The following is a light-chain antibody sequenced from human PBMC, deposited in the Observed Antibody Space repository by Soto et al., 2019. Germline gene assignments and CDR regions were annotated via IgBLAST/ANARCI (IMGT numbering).Light chain of an antibody. CDR1: QGISSW. V-gene: IGKV1-12*01. CDR3: QQANSFPWT. CDR2: AAS. Sequence: IQMTQAPSSVPASVGDRVTITCRASQGISSWLAWYQQKTGKXSKXXIYAASSLQSGVPSRFSVSGSGTDLTLNISSLKPEDGETYDGQQANSFPWTFGQGTKVDIK. J-gene: IGKJ1*01.